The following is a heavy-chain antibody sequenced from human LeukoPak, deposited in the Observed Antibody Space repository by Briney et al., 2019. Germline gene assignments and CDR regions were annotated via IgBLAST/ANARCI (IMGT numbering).Heavy chain of an antibody. Sequence: PEGSLRLSCAASGFTFSNYGMHWVRQAPGEGLEWMAFMRYDGSNKYYADSVKGRFTISRDNSKNTLYLQMNSLRAEDTAVYYCAKESTAYSSGWDPALDYWGQGTLVTVSS. J-gene: IGHJ4*02. D-gene: IGHD6-19*01. CDR1: GFTFSNYG. CDR3: AKESTAYSSGWDPALDY. V-gene: IGHV3-30*02. CDR2: MRYDGSNK.